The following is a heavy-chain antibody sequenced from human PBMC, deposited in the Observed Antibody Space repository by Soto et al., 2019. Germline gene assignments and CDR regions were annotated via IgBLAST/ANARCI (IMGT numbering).Heavy chain of an antibody. Sequence: PGESLKISCKASGYSFTTYLITWVRQMPGKGLEWMGRIDPSDSHTNYSPSFQGHVTISADRSISTAYLQWSSLKASDTAMYFCARVSVEIDAFDIWGQGTMVTVSS. CDR3: ARVSVEIDAFDI. V-gene: IGHV5-10-1*01. D-gene: IGHD6-25*01. CDR2: IDPSDSHT. J-gene: IGHJ3*02. CDR1: GYSFTTYL.